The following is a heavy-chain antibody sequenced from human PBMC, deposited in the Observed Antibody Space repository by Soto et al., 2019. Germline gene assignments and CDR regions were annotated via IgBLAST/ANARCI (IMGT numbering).Heavy chain of an antibody. J-gene: IGHJ6*01. CDR3: ARAFLRTSFRSYYAMDV. V-gene: IGHV1-69*06. D-gene: IGHD3-3*01. CDR1: GDTFTHP. Sequence: QVQLVQSEGEVKKPGSSVKVSCETSGDTFTHPLNWVRQSPGQGLEWMGGIIPLFGTTNYAQKFQGRLTITADKSTTTTYMELRSLTSEDTAIYFCARAFLRTSFRSYYAMDVWGQGTKVTVSS. CDR2: IIPLFGTT.